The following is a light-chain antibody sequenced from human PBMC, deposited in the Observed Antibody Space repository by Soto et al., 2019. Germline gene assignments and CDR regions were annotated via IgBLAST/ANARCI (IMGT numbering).Light chain of an antibody. J-gene: IGKJ1*01. CDR2: WAS. Sequence: DILMTQSPDSLAVSLGERATINCKSSQSVLYSSNNKNYLAWYQQKPGQPPKLLIYWASTRESGVPDRFSGSGSGTDFTLTISSLQAEDVAVYYCQQYYSNPRTFGQGTKVEIK. V-gene: IGKV4-1*01. CDR3: QQYYSNPRT. CDR1: QSVLYSSNNKNY.